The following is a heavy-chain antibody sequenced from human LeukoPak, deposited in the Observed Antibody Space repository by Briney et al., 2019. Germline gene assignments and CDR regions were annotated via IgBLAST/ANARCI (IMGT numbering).Heavy chain of an antibody. CDR2: IWYDGSNK. CDR3: LRENHDSGWSFDY. CDR1: GFTFSSYG. Sequence: HPGRSLRLSCAASGFTFSSYGMHWVRQAPGKGLEWVALIWYDGSNKYYTDSVKGRLTISRDNAKNSLYLEMNSLRAEDTAVYYCLRENHDSGWSFDYWGQGTLVTVSS. D-gene: IGHD3-22*01. J-gene: IGHJ4*02. V-gene: IGHV3-33*01.